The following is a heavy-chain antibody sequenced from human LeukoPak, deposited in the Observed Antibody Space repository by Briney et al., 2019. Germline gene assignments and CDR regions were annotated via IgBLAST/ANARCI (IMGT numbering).Heavy chain of an antibody. V-gene: IGHV3-7*01. J-gene: IGHJ6*02. CDR2: IKQDGSEK. Sequence: GRTLRLSCAASGFTFSSYWMSSVRQPTGKGLEWVANIKQDGSEKYYVDSVKGRFTLSRDNTKNSLYLQMNSLRAEDTAVYYCARDRYGGPDNYYYYYGMDVWGQGTTVTVSS. D-gene: IGHD1-26*01. CDR1: GFTFSSYW. CDR3: ARDRYGGPDNYYYYYGMDV.